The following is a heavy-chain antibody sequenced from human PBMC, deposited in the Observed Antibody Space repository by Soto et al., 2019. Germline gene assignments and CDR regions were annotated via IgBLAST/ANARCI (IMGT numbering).Heavy chain of an antibody. Sequence: PGGSLRLSCAASGFTVSSNYMSWVRQAPGKGLEWVSAISGSGGSTYYAESVKGRFTISRDNSKNSVYLQMNSLRVEDTVVYFCVRDRYLDRDMVHAVFWGQGTLVSVSS. V-gene: IGHV3-23*01. CDR3: VRDRYLDRDMVHAVF. CDR1: GFTVSSNY. J-gene: IGHJ4*01. D-gene: IGHD5-18*01. CDR2: ISGSGGST.